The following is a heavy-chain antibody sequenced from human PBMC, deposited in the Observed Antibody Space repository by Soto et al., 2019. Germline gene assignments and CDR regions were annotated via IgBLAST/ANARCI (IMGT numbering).Heavy chain of an antibody. CDR3: AKKRARGVVENRTLFDT. D-gene: IGHD2-15*01. CDR1: GGTFSSYA. J-gene: IGHJ3*02. Sequence: GASVKVSCKASGGTFSSYAISWVRQAPGQGLEWMGGIIPIFGTANYAQKFQGRVTITADESTSTAYMELSSLRSEDTAVYYCAKKRARGVVENRTLFDTGAKGKMSPFSS. V-gene: IGHV1-69*13. CDR2: IIPIFGTA.